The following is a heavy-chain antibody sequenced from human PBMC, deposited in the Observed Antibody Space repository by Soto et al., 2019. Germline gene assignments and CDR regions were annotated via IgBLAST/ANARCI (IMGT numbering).Heavy chain of an antibody. J-gene: IGHJ3*02. CDR3: ARLLPPNCSGGSCYFIGAFDI. V-gene: IGHV4-39*01. D-gene: IGHD2-15*01. CDR2: IYYSGST. Sequence: PSETLSLTCTVSGGSISSSSYYWGWIRQPPGKGLEWIGSIYYSGSTYYNPSLKSRVTISVDTSKNQFSLKLSSVTAADTAVYYCARLLPPNCSGGSCYFIGAFDIWGQGTMVTVSS. CDR1: GGSISSSSYY.